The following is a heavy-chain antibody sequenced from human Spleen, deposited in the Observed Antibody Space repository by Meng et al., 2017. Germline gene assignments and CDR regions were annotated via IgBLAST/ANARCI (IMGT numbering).Heavy chain of an antibody. V-gene: IGHV3-9*01. CDR3: AKMGDSSVS. D-gene: IGHD3-22*01. CDR1: GFTFDDYA. CDR2: ISWNSGSI. J-gene: IGHJ5*02. Sequence: SLKISCAASGFTFDDYAMHWVRQAPGKGLEWVSGISWNSGSIGYADSVKGRFTISRDNAKNSLYLQMNSLRAEDTALYYCAKMGDSSVSWGQGTLVTVSS.